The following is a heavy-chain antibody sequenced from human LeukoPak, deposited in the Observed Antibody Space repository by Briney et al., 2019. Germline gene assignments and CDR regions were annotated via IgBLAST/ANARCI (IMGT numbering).Heavy chain of an antibody. V-gene: IGHV3-74*01. J-gene: IGHJ4*01. Sequence: PGGTLRLSCVASEFDFFSYGMQWVRQAPGKGLVWVSRIFSDGTTTSYAGSVKGRFTISRDNAKNTLYLQMNSLRPEDTAVYYCARELPREVTLDYWGQGTLVTVSP. D-gene: IGHD2-21*02. CDR3: ARELPREVTLDY. CDR2: IFSDGTTT. CDR1: EFDFFSYG.